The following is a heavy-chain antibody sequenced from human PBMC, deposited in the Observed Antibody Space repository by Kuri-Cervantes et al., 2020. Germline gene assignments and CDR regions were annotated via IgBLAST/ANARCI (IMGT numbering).Heavy chain of an antibody. V-gene: IGHV4-31*01. CDR3: ARDDDTDYYYYYMDV. Sequence: SETLSLTCTVSGGSISSGGYYWSWTRQHPGKGLEWIGYIYYSGSTYYNPSLKSLVTISVDTSKNQFSLKLSSVTAADTAVYYCARDDDTDYYYYYMDVWGKGTTVTVSS. J-gene: IGHJ6*03. CDR1: GGSISSGGYY. CDR2: IYYSGST. D-gene: IGHD3-22*01.